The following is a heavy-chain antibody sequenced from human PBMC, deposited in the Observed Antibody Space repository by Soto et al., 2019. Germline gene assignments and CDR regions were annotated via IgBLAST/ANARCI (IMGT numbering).Heavy chain of an antibody. V-gene: IGHV4-31*03. CDR2: IYYSGST. D-gene: IGHD3-16*02. Sequence: SETLSLTCTVSVGSISSGGYYWIWIRHHPGKGLEWIGYIYYSGSTYYNPSLKSRVTISVDTSKNQFSLKLSSVTAADTAVYYCARSFSISSGNYDYVWGSYPLGWFDPWGQGTLVTVSS. CDR1: VGSISSGGYY. CDR3: ARSFSISSGNYDYVWGSYPLGWFDP. J-gene: IGHJ5*02.